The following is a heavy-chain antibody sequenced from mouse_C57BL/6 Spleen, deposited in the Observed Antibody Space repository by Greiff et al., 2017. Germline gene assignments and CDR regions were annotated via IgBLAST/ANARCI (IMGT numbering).Heavy chain of an antibody. J-gene: IGHJ4*01. CDR3: TRKGWFYAMDY. V-gene: IGHV1-15*01. CDR2: IDPETGGT. Sequence: VQLQQSGAELVRPGASVTLSCKASGYTFTDYEMHWVKQTPVHGLEWIGAIDPETGGTASNQKFKGKAILTANKSSCTAYMELRSLTSENSAGYYCTRKGWFYAMDYWGQGTSVTVSS. D-gene: IGHD1-1*02. CDR1: GYTFTDYE.